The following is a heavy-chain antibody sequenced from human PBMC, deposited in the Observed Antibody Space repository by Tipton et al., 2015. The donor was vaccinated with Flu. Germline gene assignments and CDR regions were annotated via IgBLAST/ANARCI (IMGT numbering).Heavy chain of an antibody. CDR2: MNPSDGFT. D-gene: IGHD6-19*01. Sequence: QVQLVQSGAEVKKPGASVKVSCKASGYIDTPYYIHWVRQAPGQGLQWMGVMNPSDGFTSYAQKFQGKVTMTKDTSTDTVHMQLSSLRSEDTAVYYCGRADRSGWYALSWGQGTLVTVAS. CDR1: GYIDTPYY. V-gene: IGHV1-46*01. J-gene: IGHJ5*02. CDR3: GRADRSGWYALS.